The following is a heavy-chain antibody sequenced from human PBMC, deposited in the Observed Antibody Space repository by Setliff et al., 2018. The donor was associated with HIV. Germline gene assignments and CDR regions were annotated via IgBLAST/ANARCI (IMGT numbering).Heavy chain of an antibody. CDR3: ARVNAVRGVSWSNWFDP. J-gene: IGHJ5*02. Sequence: SETLSLTCTVSGDSITSNSYYWGWIRQSPGKGLEWIGTMHHSGSTYYNPSLKSRVAIFIDTSKNQFSLRLSSVTAADTAMYYCARVNAVRGVSWSNWFDPWGQGTLVTVSS. CDR2: MHHSGST. D-gene: IGHD3-10*01. CDR1: GDSITSNSYY. V-gene: IGHV4-39*07.